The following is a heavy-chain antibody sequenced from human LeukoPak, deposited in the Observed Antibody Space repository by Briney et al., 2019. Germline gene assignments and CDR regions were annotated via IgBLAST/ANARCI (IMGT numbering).Heavy chain of an antibody. J-gene: IGHJ4*02. Sequence: EASVKVSCKASGYTFTSYGISWVRQAPGQGLEWMGWISAYNGNTNYAQKLQGRVTMTTDTSTSTAYMELRSLRSDDTAVYYCAKPKYDSSGYLFDYWGQGTLVTVSS. CDR1: GYTFTSYG. CDR3: AKPKYDSSGYLFDY. CDR2: ISAYNGNT. D-gene: IGHD3-22*01. V-gene: IGHV1-18*01.